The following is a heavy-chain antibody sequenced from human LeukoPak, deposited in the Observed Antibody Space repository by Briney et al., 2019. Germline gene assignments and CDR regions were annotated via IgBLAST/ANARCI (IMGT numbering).Heavy chain of an antibody. CDR2: IYYSGST. V-gene: IGHV4-59*11. CDR1: GGSISSHY. CDR3: AKVYSGA. D-gene: IGHD2-21*01. Sequence: PSETLSLTCTVSGGSISSHYWSWIRQPPGKGLEWIGYIYYSGSTNYNPSLKSRVTISVDTSKNQFSLKLSSVTAADTAVYYCAKVYSGAWGQGTLVTVSS. J-gene: IGHJ5*02.